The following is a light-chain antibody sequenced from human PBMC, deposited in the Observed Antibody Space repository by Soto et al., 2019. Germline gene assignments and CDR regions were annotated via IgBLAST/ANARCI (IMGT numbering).Light chain of an antibody. V-gene: IGKV3-20*01. J-gene: IGKJ5*01. Sequence: DIVLTQSPVTLSVSPGERVTLSCRASQRLSSNLAWYQQRPGQAPRLLIYGASIRATDIPARFIGSGSGTEFTLTISRLEPEDFAVYYCQQYGSSTGITFGQGTRLE. CDR3: QQYGSSTGIT. CDR1: QRLSSN. CDR2: GAS.